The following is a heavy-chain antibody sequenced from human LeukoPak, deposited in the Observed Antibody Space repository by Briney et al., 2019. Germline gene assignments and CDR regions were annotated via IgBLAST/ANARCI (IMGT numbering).Heavy chain of an antibody. Sequence: GRSLRLSCAASGFTFDDYGMSWVRQAPGKGLEWVSGINWNGGSTGYADSVKGRFTISRDNAKNSLYLQMNSLRAEDTALYYCAREAGGYCSGGSCSRREAFDIWGQGTMVTVSS. V-gene: IGHV3-20*04. CDR1: GFTFDDYG. D-gene: IGHD2-15*01. CDR3: AREAGGYCSGGSCSRREAFDI. CDR2: INWNGGST. J-gene: IGHJ3*02.